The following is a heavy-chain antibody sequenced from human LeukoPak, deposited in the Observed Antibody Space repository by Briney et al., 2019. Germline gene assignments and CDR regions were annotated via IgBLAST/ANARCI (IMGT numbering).Heavy chain of an antibody. J-gene: IGHJ4*02. V-gene: IGHV3-30*04. D-gene: IGHD3-22*01. CDR2: ISYDGSKK. CDR3: AKHYDSSGYYSRRHLDY. Sequence: PGGSLRLSCVASGFTFSNYAMHWVRQAPGMGLEWVAVISYDGSKKDYADSVKGRLTISRENSKNTLYLQMNSLRTEDTAVYYCAKHYDSSGYYSRRHLDYWGQGTLVTVSS. CDR1: GFTFSNYA.